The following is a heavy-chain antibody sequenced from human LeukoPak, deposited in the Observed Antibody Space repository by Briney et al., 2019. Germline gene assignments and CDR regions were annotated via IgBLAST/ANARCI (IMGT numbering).Heavy chain of an antibody. D-gene: IGHD3-10*01. J-gene: IGHJ4*02. CDR3: AKSYFGSGSYYSG. CDR1: GFAFSSYG. V-gene: IGHV3-30*02. Sequence: PGGSLRLSCAASGFAFSSYGMHWVRQAPGKGLEWVEYIHYDSSTEDYADSVKGRFTISRDNSKNTLYLQMNSLRAEDTAVYYCAKSYFGSGSYYSGWGQGILVTVSS. CDR2: IHYDSSTE.